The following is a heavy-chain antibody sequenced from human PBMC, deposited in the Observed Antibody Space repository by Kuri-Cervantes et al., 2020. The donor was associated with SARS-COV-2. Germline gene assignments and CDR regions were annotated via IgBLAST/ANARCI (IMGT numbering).Heavy chain of an antibody. J-gene: IGHJ4*02. Sequence: GGSLRLSCAASGFTFSSYAMHWVRQAPGKGLEWVAVISYDGSNKYYADSVKGRFTISRDNSKNTLYLQMNSLRAEDTAVYYCAKGSGTLWDYFDYWGQGTLVTVSS. D-gene: IGHD3-16*01. CDR3: AKGSGTLWDYFDY. V-gene: IGHV3-30*07. CDR1: GFTFSSYA. CDR2: ISYDGSNK.